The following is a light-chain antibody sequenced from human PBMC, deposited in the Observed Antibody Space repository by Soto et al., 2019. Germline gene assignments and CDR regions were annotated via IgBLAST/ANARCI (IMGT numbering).Light chain of an antibody. CDR3: SSFAGSNNFPYV. Sequence: QSVLTQPHSVSGSPGQSVSVSCIGTSSDVGGYGSVSWYQQHPGKAPKLMIYDVTKRPSGVPDRFSGSKSGNTASLTISGLQAEDEADYYCSSFAGSNNFPYVFGTGTKVTVL. CDR1: SSDVGGYGS. J-gene: IGLJ1*01. V-gene: IGLV2-11*01. CDR2: DVT.